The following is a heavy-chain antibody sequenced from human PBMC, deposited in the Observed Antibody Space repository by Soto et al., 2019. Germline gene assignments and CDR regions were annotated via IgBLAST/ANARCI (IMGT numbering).Heavy chain of an antibody. CDR3: TRHRGRSGSYYYYYGMDV. CDR2: IRSKANSYAT. V-gene: IGHV3-73*01. D-gene: IGHD1-26*01. CDR1: GFTFSGSA. J-gene: IGHJ6*02. Sequence: GGSLRLSCAASGFTFSGSAMHWVRQASGKGLEWVGRIRSKANSYATAYAASVKGRFTISRDDSKNTAYLQMNSLKTEDTAVYYCTRHRGRSGSYYYYYGMDVWGQGTTVTVSS.